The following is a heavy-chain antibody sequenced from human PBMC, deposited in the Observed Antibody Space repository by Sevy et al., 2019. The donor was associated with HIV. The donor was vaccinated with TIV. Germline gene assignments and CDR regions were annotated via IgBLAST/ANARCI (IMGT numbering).Heavy chain of an antibody. V-gene: IGHV3-23*01. J-gene: IGHJ1*01. CDR2: ISGSGTQI. D-gene: IGHD1-26*01. Sequence: GGSLRLSCAASGFTFASYGLIWFRHSPGKGLEWVSTISGSGTQINYSDSVKGRFTISRDNSKHIVFLQMNSLRVDDTAIYYCGKDSLGGAPDHWGQGTQVTVSS. CDR1: GFTFASYG. CDR3: GKDSLGGAPDH.